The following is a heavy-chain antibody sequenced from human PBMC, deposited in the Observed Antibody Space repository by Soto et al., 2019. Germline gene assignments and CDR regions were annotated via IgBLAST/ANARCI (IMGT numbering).Heavy chain of an antibody. V-gene: IGHV2-26*01. CDR1: GFSLSSGRMS. CDR3: TRIRGWGWLGPNDY. D-gene: IGHD3-10*01. CDR2: IFSSDAK. Sequence: QVTLKESGPVLVKPTETLTLTCTVSGFSLSSGRMSVSWIRQPPGKALEWLAHIFSSDAKSYSASLKSRLTISKDTSKSQVVLTMTNMSPVDTATYYCTRIRGWGWLGPNDYWGQGTLVTVSS. J-gene: IGHJ4*02.